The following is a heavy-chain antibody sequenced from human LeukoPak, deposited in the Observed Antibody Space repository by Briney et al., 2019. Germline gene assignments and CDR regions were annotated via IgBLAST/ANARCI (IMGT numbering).Heavy chain of an antibody. CDR1: GGSISSGGYY. V-gene: IGHV4-30-2*01. D-gene: IGHD3-3*01. Sequence: SQTLSLTCTVSGGSISSGGYYWSWIRQPPGKGLEWIGYIYHSRSTYYNPSLKSRVTISVDRSKNQFSLKLSSVTAADTAVYYCARGITIFGVALFDYWGQGTLVTVSS. CDR2: IYHSRST. CDR3: ARGITIFGVALFDY. J-gene: IGHJ4*02.